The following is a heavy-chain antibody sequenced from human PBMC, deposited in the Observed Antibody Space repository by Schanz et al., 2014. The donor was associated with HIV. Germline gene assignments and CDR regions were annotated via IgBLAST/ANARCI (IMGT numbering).Heavy chain of an antibody. Sequence: EVQLLESGGGLVQTGGSLRLSCAASGLTFSLYAMSWVRQAPGKGLEWVSGISETGSRSFYADSVKGRSAISRDNSKNTLYLQLNRLRAEDTAVYYCAKSSGWLYAHFDYWGQGTLVTVSS. V-gene: IGHV3-23*01. CDR2: ISETGSRS. CDR1: GLTFSLYA. D-gene: IGHD3-9*01. CDR3: AKSSGWLYAHFDY. J-gene: IGHJ4*02.